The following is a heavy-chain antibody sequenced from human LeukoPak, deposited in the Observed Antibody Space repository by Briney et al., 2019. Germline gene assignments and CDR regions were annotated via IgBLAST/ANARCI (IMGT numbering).Heavy chain of an antibody. CDR3: ASPRYYYDSSGFDY. V-gene: IGHV3-7*01. J-gene: IGHJ4*02. CDR1: RFTFSSYW. CDR2: IEQDGSEK. D-gene: IGHD3-22*01. Sequence: GGSLRLSCAASRFTFSSYWMSWVRQAPGKGLEWVTNIEQDGSEKYYVDSVKGRFTISRDNAKNSLYLQMNSLRAEDTAVYYCASPRYYYDSSGFDYWGQGTLVTVSS.